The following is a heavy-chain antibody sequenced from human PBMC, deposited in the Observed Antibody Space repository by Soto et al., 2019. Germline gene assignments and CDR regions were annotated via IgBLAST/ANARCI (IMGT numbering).Heavy chain of an antibody. Sequence: VGSLRLSCAASGFTFGTYSMNWVRQAPGKGLEWVSSINSRSSHIYYADSMKGRFTISRDNAKNSLYLQMNSLRAEDTAVYYCARVEVVNYYYTMDVWGQGTTVTVSS. CDR1: GFTFGTYS. V-gene: IGHV3-21*01. CDR3: ARVEVVNYYYTMDV. CDR2: INSRSSHI. D-gene: IGHD2-21*01. J-gene: IGHJ6*02.